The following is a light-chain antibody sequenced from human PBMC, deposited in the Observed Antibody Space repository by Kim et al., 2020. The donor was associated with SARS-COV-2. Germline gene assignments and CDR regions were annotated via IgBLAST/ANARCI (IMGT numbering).Light chain of an antibody. Sequence: QPALTQSPSASASLGASVKLTCTLSSGHSNYAIAWHQQQPEKGPRYLMKLNSDGSHSKGDGIPDRFSGSSSGAERYLTISSLQSEDEADYYCQTWGTGVWVFGGGTKLTVL. CDR2: LNSDGSH. CDR3: QTWGTGVWV. V-gene: IGLV4-69*01. CDR1: SGHSNYA. J-gene: IGLJ3*02.